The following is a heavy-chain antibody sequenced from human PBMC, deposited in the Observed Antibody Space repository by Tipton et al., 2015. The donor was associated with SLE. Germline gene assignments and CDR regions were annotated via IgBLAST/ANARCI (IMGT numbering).Heavy chain of an antibody. CDR3: ARGGSYYDSSGSDY. V-gene: IGHV4-34*01. D-gene: IGHD3-22*01. Sequence: GLVKPSETLSLTCAVYGGSFSGYYWSWIRQPPGKGLGWIGEINHSGSTNYNPSHKSRVTISVDTSKNQFSLKLSSVTAADTAVYYCARGGSYYDSSGSDYWGQGTLVTVSS. CDR2: INHSGST. CDR1: GGSFSGYY. J-gene: IGHJ4*02.